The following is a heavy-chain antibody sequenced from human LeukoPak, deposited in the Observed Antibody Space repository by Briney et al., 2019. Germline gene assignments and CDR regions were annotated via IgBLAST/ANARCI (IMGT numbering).Heavy chain of an antibody. CDR3: ARDTVPGFYGDYVGVGI. CDR2: ISSSSSYI. J-gene: IGHJ3*02. V-gene: IGHV3-21*01. CDR1: GFTFSSYS. D-gene: IGHD4-17*01. Sequence: GGSLRLSCAASGFTFSSYSMNWVRQAPGKGLEWVSSISSSSSYIYYADSVKGRFTISRDNAKNSLYLQMNSLRAEDTAVYYCARDTVPGFYGDYVGVGIWGQGTMVTVSS.